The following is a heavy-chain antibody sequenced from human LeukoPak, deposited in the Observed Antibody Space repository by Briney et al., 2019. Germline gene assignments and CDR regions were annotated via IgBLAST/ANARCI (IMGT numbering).Heavy chain of an antibody. D-gene: IGHD6-13*01. V-gene: IGHV1-69*04. CDR1: GGTFSSYA. Sequence: GASVKVSCKASGGTFSSYAISWVRQAPGQGLEWMGRIIPILGIANYAQKFQGGVTITADKSTSTAYMELSSLRSEDTAVYYCARDSAIGSSWYGEFLNWFDPWGQGTLVTVSS. J-gene: IGHJ5*02. CDR3: ARDSAIGSSWYGEFLNWFDP. CDR2: IIPILGIA.